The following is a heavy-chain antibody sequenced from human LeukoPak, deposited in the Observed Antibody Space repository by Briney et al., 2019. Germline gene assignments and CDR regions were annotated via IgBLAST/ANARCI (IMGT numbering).Heavy chain of an antibody. D-gene: IGHD6-13*01. CDR2: INTNTGNP. Sequence: ASVKVSCKASGYTFTGYYIHWVRQAPGQGLEWMGWINTNTGNPTYAQGFTGRFVFSLDTSVSTAYLQISSLKAEDTAMYYCARERRSSSPGEQQLVRAFDIWGQGTMVTVSS. V-gene: IGHV7-4-1*02. J-gene: IGHJ3*02. CDR3: ARERRSSSPGEQQLVRAFDI. CDR1: GYTFTGYY.